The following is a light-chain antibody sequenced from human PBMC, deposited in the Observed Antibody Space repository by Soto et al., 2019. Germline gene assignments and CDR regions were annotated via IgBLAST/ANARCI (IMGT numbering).Light chain of an antibody. V-gene: IGKV3-15*01. J-gene: IGKJ4*01. CDR1: QSVGST. Sequence: EIVLTQSPAALSVSPGERVTLSCWASQSVGSTLNWYQQRPGQAPRLLIYDTSIRATGIPARFSGSGSGTEFTLTIASQQSEDFGVYYCQRFNRWPLSFGGGTKVDI. CDR2: DTS. CDR3: QRFNRWPLS.